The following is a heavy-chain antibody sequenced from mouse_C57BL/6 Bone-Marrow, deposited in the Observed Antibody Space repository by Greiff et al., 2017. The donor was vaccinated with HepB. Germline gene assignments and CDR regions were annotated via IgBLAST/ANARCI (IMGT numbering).Heavy chain of an antibody. D-gene: IGHD1-1*01. CDR3: ARSGVLLRD. CDR2: FFPGSGST. J-gene: IGHJ2*01. Sequence: QVQLQQSGPELVKPGASVKISCKASGYTFTDYYINWVKQRPGQGLEWIGWFFPGSGSTYYNEKFKGKATLTVDKSSSTDYMLLSSLTSEDSAVYFWARSGVLLRDWGQGTTLTVSS. V-gene: IGHV1-75*01. CDR1: GYTFTDYY.